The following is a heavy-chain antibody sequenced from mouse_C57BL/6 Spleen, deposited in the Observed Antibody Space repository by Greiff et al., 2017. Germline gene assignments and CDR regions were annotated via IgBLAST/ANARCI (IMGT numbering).Heavy chain of an antibody. D-gene: IGHD1-1*01. J-gene: IGHJ2*01. Sequence: VKLVESGPELVKPGASVKISCKASGYSFTSYYIHWVKQRPGQGLEWIGWIYPGSGNTKYNEKFKGKATLTADTSSSTAYMQLSSLPSEDSAVYCCARGYYYGSSLFDYWGQGTTLTVSS. CDR3: ARGYYYGSSLFDY. V-gene: IGHV1-66*01. CDR2: IYPGSGNT. CDR1: GYSFTSYY.